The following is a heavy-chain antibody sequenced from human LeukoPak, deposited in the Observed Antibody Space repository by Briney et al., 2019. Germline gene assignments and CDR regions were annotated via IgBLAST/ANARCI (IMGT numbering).Heavy chain of an antibody. CDR2: INTVNDNT. Sequence: ASVKVSCKASGYTFTRNAMHWVRQAPGQGLEWMGWINTVNDNTEYSQKFHGRVTITRDISASTVYMELSSLRSEDTAMYYCARDQSLTWYGVPGDYWGQGTQVTV. V-gene: IGHV1-3*04. CDR1: GYTFTRNA. J-gene: IGHJ4*02. D-gene: IGHD4/OR15-4a*01. CDR3: ARDQSLTWYGVPGDY.